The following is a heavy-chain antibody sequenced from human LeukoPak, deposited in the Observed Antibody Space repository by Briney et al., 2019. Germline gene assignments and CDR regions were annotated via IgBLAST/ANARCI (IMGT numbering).Heavy chain of an antibody. D-gene: IGHD6-19*01. J-gene: IGHJ4*02. CDR1: GFTFNNFG. CDR3: AKIYSSGWSPGDY. V-gene: IGHV3-30*02. CDR2: IRYDGSNK. Sequence: GGSLRLSCAASGFTFNNFGMHWVRQAPGKGLEWVAFIRYDGSNKYYADSVKGRFTISRDNSKNTLYLQMNSLRDEDTAVYYCAKIYSSGWSPGDYWGQGTLVTVSS.